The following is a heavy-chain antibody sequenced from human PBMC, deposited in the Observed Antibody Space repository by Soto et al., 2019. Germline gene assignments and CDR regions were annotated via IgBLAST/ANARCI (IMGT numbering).Heavy chain of an antibody. CDR3: ARDRPGTISH. CDR2: INHSGST. J-gene: IGHJ4*02. CDR1: GGSFSGYY. D-gene: IGHD3-3*01. Sequence: SETLSLTCAVYGGSFSGYYWSWIRQPPGKGLEWIGEINHSGSTNYNPSLKSRVTISVDTSKNQFSLKLSSVTAADTAVYYCARDRPGTISHWGQGTLVTVSS. V-gene: IGHV4-34*01.